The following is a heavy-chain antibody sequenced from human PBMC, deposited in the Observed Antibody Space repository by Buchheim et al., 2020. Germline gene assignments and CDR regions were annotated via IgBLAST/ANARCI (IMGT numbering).Heavy chain of an antibody. J-gene: IGHJ6*02. CDR1: GFIFRNYA. Sequence: EVQLLESGGGLVQPGGSLRLSCAASGFIFRNYAMSWVRQAPGKGLEWVSSVSESGGSTYYADSVRGRFTISRDNSKNTLSLQMNSLRAEDTAVYYCKKDIVVEPTEDYYYYGMDVWGQGTT. CDR3: KKDIVVEPTEDYYYYGMDV. D-gene: IGHD2-2*01. CDR2: VSESGGST. V-gene: IGHV3-23*01.